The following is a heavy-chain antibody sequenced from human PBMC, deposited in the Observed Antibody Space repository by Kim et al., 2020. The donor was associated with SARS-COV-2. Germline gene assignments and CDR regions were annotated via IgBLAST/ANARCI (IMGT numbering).Heavy chain of an antibody. CDR3: ARDCGGDCSYYYYYYGMDV. D-gene: IGHD2-21*02. V-gene: IGHV1-46*01. Sequence: ASVKVSCKASGYTFTSYYMHWVRQAPGQGLEWMGIINPSGGSTSYAQKFQGRVTMTRDTSTSTVYMELSSLRSEDTAVYYCARDCGGDCSYYYYYYGMDVWGQGTTVTVSS. CDR2: INPSGGST. J-gene: IGHJ6*02. CDR1: GYTFTSYY.